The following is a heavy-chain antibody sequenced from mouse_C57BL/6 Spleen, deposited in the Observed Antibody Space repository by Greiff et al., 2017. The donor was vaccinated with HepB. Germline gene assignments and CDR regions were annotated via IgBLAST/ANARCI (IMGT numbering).Heavy chain of an antibody. V-gene: IGHV1-5*01. Sequence: VQLKQSGTVLARPGASVKMSCKTSGYTFTSYWMHWVKQRPGQGLEWIGAIYPGNSDTSYNQKFKGKAKLTAVTSASTADMELSSLTNEDSAVYYCTSYYYGSSWFAYWGQGTLVTVSA. CDR3: TSYYYGSSWFAY. CDR1: GYTFTSYW. CDR2: IYPGNSDT. D-gene: IGHD1-1*01. J-gene: IGHJ3*01.